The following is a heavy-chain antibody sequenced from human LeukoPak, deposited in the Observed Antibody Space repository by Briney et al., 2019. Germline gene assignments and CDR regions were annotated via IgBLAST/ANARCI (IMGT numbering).Heavy chain of an antibody. Sequence: SQTLSLTCAISGDSVSSNSAAWNWIRQSPSRGLEWLGRTYYRSKWYNDYALSVKSRITINPDTSKNQFSLQLNSVTAADTAVFYCVREGLNMVRGVIPKEAWGWFDPWGQGILVTVSS. CDR1: GDSVSSNSAA. J-gene: IGHJ5*02. CDR3: VREGLNMVRGVIPKEAWGWFDP. CDR2: TYYRSKWYN. V-gene: IGHV6-1*01. D-gene: IGHD3-10*01.